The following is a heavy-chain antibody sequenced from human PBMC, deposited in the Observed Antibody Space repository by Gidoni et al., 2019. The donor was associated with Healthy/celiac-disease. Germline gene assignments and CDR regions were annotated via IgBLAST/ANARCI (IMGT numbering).Heavy chain of an antibody. J-gene: IGHJ4*02. CDR1: GFTFSSYG. D-gene: IGHD6-6*01. CDR2: IWYDGSNK. Sequence: QVQLVESVGGVVQPGRSLRLSCAASGFTFSSYGMHWVRQAPGKGLEWVAVIWYDGSNKYYADSVKGRFTISRDNSKNTLYLQMNSLRAEDTAVYYCARAPYSSSSGLDYWGQGTLVTVSS. CDR3: ARAPYSSSSGLDY. V-gene: IGHV3-33*01.